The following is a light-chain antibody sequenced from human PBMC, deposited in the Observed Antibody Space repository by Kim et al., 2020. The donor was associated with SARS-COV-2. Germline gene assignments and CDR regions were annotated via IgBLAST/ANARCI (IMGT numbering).Light chain of an antibody. V-gene: IGLV4-69*01. J-gene: IGLJ3*02. CDR2: LNSDGSH. CDR3: QTWGTGIG. CDR1: SGHSSYA. Sequence: QLVLTQSPSASASLGASVKLTCTLSSGHSSYAIAWHQQQPEKGPRYLMKLNSDGSHSKGDGNPDRFSGSSSGAERYLTISSLQSEDEADYYCQTWGTGIGFGGGTQLTVL.